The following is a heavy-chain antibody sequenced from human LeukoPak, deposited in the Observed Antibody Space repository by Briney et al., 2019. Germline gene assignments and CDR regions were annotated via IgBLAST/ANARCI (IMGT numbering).Heavy chain of an antibody. CDR2: ISTYYGDT. Sequence: ASVKVSCKASGYTFTYFGISWVRQAPGQGLEWMGWISTYYGDTNYAQKFQGRVTMTTDTSTSTAYMEVRSLRSDDTAVYYCARAIFGVLIGYMDVWGKGTTVTVSS. CDR1: GYTFTYFG. D-gene: IGHD3-3*01. CDR3: ARAIFGVLIGYMDV. V-gene: IGHV1-18*01. J-gene: IGHJ6*03.